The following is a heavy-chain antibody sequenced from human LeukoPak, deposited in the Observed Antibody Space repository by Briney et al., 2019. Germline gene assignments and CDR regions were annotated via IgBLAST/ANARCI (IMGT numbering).Heavy chain of an antibody. Sequence: GGSLRLSCAASGFTFSSYSMNWVRQAPGKGLEWVSYISSSSSYIYYADSVKGRFTISRDNAKNSLYLQMNSLRAEDTAVYYCARGGYHTTWYFDLWGRGTLVTVSS. CDR3: ARGGYHTTWYFDL. V-gene: IGHV3-21*05. D-gene: IGHD3-22*01. CDR2: ISSSSSYI. CDR1: GFTFSSYS. J-gene: IGHJ2*01.